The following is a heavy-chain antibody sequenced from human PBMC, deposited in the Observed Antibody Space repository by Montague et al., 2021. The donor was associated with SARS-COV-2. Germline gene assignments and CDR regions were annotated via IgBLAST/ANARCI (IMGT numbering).Heavy chain of an antibody. V-gene: IGHV4-34*01. D-gene: IGHD2-2*01. J-gene: IGHJ6*02. CDR3: TREGYQVLWSDYYYYGMDV. CDR2: INHSGST. CDR1: GGSFSGYY. Sequence: SETLSLTCAVYGGSFSGYYWSWIRQLPGKGLEWIGEINHSGSTNYNPSLKSRVTISVDTSKNQFSLKLSSVTAADTAAYYCTREGYQVLWSDYYYYGMDVWGQGTTVTVSS.